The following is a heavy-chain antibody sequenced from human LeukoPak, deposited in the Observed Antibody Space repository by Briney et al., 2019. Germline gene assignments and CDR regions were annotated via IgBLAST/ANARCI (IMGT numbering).Heavy chain of an antibody. V-gene: IGHV4-4*02. CDR1: GGSISSSNW. CDR3: ARRTRVVRGVILSFDY. Sequence: SETLSLTCTVSGGSISSSNWWSWVRQPPGKGLEWIGEIYHSGSTNYNPSLKSRVTISVDKSKNQFSLKLSSVTAADTAVYYCARRTRVVRGVILSFDYWGQGTLVTVSS. CDR2: IYHSGST. D-gene: IGHD3-10*01. J-gene: IGHJ4*02.